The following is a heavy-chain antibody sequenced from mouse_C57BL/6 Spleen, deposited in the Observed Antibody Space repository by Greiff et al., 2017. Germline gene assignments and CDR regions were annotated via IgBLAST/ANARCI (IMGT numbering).Heavy chain of an antibody. J-gene: IGHJ3*01. CDR2: INPNNGGT. Sequence: VQLQQSGPELVKPGASVKISCKASGYTFTDYYMNWVKQSHGKSLEWIGDINPNNGGTSYNQKFKGKATLTVDKSSSTAYMELRSLTSEDSAVXYCAREGYYGSSWAYWGQGTLVTVSA. CDR1: GYTFTDYY. CDR3: AREGYYGSSWAY. D-gene: IGHD1-1*01. V-gene: IGHV1-26*01.